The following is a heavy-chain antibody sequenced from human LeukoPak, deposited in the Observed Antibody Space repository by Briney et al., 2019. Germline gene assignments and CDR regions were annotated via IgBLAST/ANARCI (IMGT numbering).Heavy chain of an antibody. Sequence: GGSLRLSCAASGFTFSSYSMNWVRQAPGKGLEWVSSISSSSSYIYYADSVEGRFTISRDNAKNSLYLQMSSLRVDDTAVYYCARGGSPPEALGDVFDIWGQGTMVTVSS. CDR2: ISSSSSYI. CDR3: ARGGSPPEALGDVFDI. CDR1: GFTFSSYS. D-gene: IGHD1-1*01. J-gene: IGHJ3*02. V-gene: IGHV3-21*01.